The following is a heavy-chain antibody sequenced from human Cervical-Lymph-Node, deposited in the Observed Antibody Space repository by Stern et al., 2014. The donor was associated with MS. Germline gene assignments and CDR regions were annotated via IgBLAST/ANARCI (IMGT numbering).Heavy chain of an antibody. CDR2: CDPEDGET. Sequence: QDQLVQSGAEVKKPGASVKVSCKVSGYTLTELSMHWVRQAPGKGLEWMGGCDPEDGETIYAQKFQGRVTMTEDTSTDTAYMELSSLRSEDTAVYYCATDGSDSSSWPFDLWGRGTLVTVSS. CDR3: ATDGSDSSSWPFDL. D-gene: IGHD6-13*01. CDR1: GYTLTELS. J-gene: IGHJ2*01. V-gene: IGHV1-24*01.